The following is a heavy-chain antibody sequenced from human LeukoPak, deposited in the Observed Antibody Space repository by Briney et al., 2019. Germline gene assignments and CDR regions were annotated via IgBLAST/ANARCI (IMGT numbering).Heavy chain of an antibody. D-gene: IGHD3-10*01. CDR3: ARQRSYNWHFDL. Sequence: SQTLSLTCTVSGGPISSDEYYWSWIRQHPGKGLEWIGYIHYSGSTYYNPSLKSRLTISVDTSKNQFSLKLSSVTAADTAVYYCARQRSYNWHFDLWGRGTLVTVSS. CDR1: GGPISSDEYY. J-gene: IGHJ2*01. CDR2: IHYSGST. V-gene: IGHV4-31*03.